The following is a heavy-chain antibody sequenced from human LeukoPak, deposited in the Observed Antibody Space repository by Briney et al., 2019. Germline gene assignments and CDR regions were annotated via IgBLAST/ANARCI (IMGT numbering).Heavy chain of an antibody. Sequence: GGSLRLSCAASGFTLSTYWMSWVRQAPGKGLGWVANIKQDGSEKYYVDSVKGRFTISRDNAKNSLYLQMNSLRAEDTAVYYCARDSWNYDSSGYPNYWGQGTLVTVSS. CDR3: ARDSWNYDSSGYPNY. V-gene: IGHV3-7*04. CDR1: GFTLSTYW. D-gene: IGHD3-22*01. CDR2: IKQDGSEK. J-gene: IGHJ4*02.